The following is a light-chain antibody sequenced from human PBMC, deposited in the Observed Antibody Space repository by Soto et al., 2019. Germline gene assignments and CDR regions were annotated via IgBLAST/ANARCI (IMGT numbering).Light chain of an antibody. J-gene: IGKJ2*01. Sequence: DIQMTQSPSSLSASVGDRVTITCRASQSISSYLNWYQQKPGKAPKLLIYAASSLQSGVPSRFSGSGSGTDFTLTISSLQPEDFATFYCQQSYSTPLPVGQRTNLDIK. CDR3: QQSYSTPLP. V-gene: IGKV1-39*01. CDR2: AAS. CDR1: QSISSY.